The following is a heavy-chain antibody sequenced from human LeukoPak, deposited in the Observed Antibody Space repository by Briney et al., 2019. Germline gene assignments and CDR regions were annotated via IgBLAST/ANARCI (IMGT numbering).Heavy chain of an antibody. CDR2: ISAYNGNT. D-gene: IGHD5-18*01. Sequence: ASVKVSCKASGYTFTSYGISWVRPAPGQGLEWMGWISAYNGNTNYAQKLQGRVTMTTDTSTSTAYMELRSLRSDDTAVYYCARDYRGYSYPDYWGQGTLVTVSS. CDR3: ARDYRGYSYPDY. J-gene: IGHJ4*02. CDR1: GYTFTSYG. V-gene: IGHV1-18*01.